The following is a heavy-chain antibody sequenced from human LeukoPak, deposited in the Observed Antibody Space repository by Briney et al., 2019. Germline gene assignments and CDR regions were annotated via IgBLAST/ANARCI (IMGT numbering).Heavy chain of an antibody. D-gene: IGHD6-13*01. J-gene: IGHJ5*02. CDR2: INNDGSTT. Sequence: PGGSLRLSCAASGFTFSNYWMHWVRQAPGKGLVWVSQINNDGSTTRYADSVKGRFTFSRDNAENTLYLQMNSLRAEDAAVYYCARGYSSSWYNWFDPWGQGTLVTVSS. CDR1: GFTFSNYW. V-gene: IGHV3-74*01. CDR3: ARGYSSSWYNWFDP.